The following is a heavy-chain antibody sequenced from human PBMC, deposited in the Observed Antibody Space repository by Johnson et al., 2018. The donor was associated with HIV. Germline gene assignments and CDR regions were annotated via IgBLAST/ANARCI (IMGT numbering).Heavy chain of an antibody. CDR3: ARDPTSHWYGSESYSGITDM. V-gene: IGHV3-30-3*01. D-gene: IGHD3-10*01. Sequence: QVQLVESGGGLVQPGGSLRLSCAASGFTFTFYAMHWVRQAPGKGLEWVAVISYDGSNKSYADSVKGRFTISRANSKNTLYLQMGSLTAEDTAVYYCARDPTSHWYGSESYSGITDMWGQGTKVTVSS. CDR2: ISYDGSNK. CDR1: GFTFTFYA. J-gene: IGHJ3*02.